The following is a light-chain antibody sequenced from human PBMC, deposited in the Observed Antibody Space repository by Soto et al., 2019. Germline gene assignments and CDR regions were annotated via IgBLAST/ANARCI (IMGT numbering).Light chain of an antibody. Sequence: QSALTQPASVSGSPGQSITISCTGTSGDVGGYNYVSWYQQHPGKAPKLMIYEVSNRPSGVSNRFSGSKSGNTASLTISGLQAEDEADYYCSSYTRNSTLVFGGGTKLTVL. V-gene: IGLV2-14*01. CDR3: SSYTRNSTLV. CDR1: SGDVGGYNY. CDR2: EVS. J-gene: IGLJ2*01.